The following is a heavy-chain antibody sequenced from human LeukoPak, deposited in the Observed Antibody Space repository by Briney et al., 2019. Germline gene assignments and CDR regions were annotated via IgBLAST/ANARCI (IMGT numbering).Heavy chain of an antibody. D-gene: IGHD6-13*01. V-gene: IGHV1-18*01. CDR2: VSAYNGAT. CDR1: GYTFTGYA. CDR3: ARDSYHQYSSSPGWY. Sequence: ASVKVSCKASGYTFTGYAISWVRQAPGQGLEWMGWVSAYNGATNYAQNFQDRVTMTTDTPTTTAYMELRSLRSDDTAVYYCARDSYHQYSSSPGWYWGQGTLVTVSS. J-gene: IGHJ4*02.